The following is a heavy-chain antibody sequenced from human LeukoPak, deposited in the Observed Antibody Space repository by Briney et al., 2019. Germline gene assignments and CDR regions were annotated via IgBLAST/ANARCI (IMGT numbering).Heavy chain of an antibody. J-gene: IGHJ4*02. V-gene: IGHV3-11*01. CDR1: GFTFSDYY. CDR2: ISSSGSTI. D-gene: IGHD2-2*02. CDR3: ARGRSVVVPAAIIGDY. Sequence: GGSLRLSCAASGFTFSDYYMSWIRQAPGKGLEWVSYISSSGSTIYCADSVKGRFTISRDNAKNSLYLQMNSLRAEDTAVYYCARGRSVVVPAAIIGDYWGQGTLVTVSS.